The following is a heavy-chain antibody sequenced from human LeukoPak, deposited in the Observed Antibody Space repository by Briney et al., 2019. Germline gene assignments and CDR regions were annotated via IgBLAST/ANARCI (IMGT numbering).Heavy chain of an antibody. CDR1: GGSISSYY. J-gene: IGHJ5*02. V-gene: IGHV4-59*12. Sequence: KPSETLSLTCTVSGGSISSYYWSWIRQPPGKGLEWIGYIYYSGSTNYNPSLKSRVTMSLDTSKKQFSLNLRSVTAADTAVYYCARDSGTTGEVKFDPWGQGTLVTVSS. CDR3: ARDSGTTGEVKFDP. D-gene: IGHD3-10*01. CDR2: IYYSGST.